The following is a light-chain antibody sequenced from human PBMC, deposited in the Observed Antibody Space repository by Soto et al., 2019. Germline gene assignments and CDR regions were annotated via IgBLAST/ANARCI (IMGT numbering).Light chain of an antibody. J-gene: IGKJ1*01. V-gene: IGKV3-20*01. Sequence: EIVLTQSPGTLSLSPGERATLSCRASQSVSSSYLAWYQQKPGQAPRLLIYGASSRATGIPDRFSGSGSGTAFTLTISRLEPEDFAVSYCQQYGSSRTFGQGTKVEIK. CDR1: QSVSSSY. CDR2: GAS. CDR3: QQYGSSRT.